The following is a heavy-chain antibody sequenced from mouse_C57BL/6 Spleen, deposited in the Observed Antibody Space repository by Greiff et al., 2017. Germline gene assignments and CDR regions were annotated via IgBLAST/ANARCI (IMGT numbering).Heavy chain of an antibody. Sequence: EVQLVESGGGLVKPGGSLKLSCAASGFTFSSYTMPWVRQTPEKRLERVATISGGGGNTYYPDSVKGRFTISRDHAKNTLYLQMSSLRSEDTALYDCARRWATYYAMDYWGQGTSVTVSS. V-gene: IGHV5-9*01. CDR3: ARRWATYYAMDY. D-gene: IGHD3-1*01. J-gene: IGHJ4*01. CDR2: ISGGGGNT. CDR1: GFTFSSYT.